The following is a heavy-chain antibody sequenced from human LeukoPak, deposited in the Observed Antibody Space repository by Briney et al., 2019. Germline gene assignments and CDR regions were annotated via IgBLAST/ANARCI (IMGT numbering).Heavy chain of an antibody. CDR3: ARSSSSWKSHFDY. CDR1: GYTFTSYY. J-gene: IGHJ4*02. V-gene: IGHV1-46*01. Sequence: GASVKVSCKASGYTFTSYYMHWVRQAPGQGLEWMGIINPSGGSTSYAQKFQGRVTMTRDTSTSAVYTELSSLRSEDTAVYYCARSSSSWKSHFDYWGQGTLVTVSS. CDR2: INPSGGST. D-gene: IGHD6-13*01.